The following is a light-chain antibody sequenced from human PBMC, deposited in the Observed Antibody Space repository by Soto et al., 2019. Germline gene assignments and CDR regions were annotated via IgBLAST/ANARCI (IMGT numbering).Light chain of an antibody. Sequence: QLVLTQPPSVSGAPGQRVTISCTGSSSNIGAGYDVHWYQQLPGTAPKLLIYGNSNRPSGVPDRFSGSKSGTSASLAITGLQADDEADYYCQSYDSSRSGYAYVGGTGTK. CDR2: GNS. V-gene: IGLV1-40*01. CDR3: QSYDSSRSGYAYV. CDR1: SSNIGAGYD. J-gene: IGLJ1*01.